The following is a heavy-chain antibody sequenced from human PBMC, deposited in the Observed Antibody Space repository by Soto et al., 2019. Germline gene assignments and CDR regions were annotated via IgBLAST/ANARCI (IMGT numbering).Heavy chain of an antibody. CDR3: AKSIDSGKGY. D-gene: IGHD4-17*01. J-gene: IGHJ4*02. CDR1: GFTFSSYA. Sequence: EVQLLESGGGLVQPGGSLRVSCAASGFTFSSYAMNWVRQAPGKGLEWVSTITGSGGRTFYAASVKGRFTISRDNSKNTLALQMNSLRAEDTAIYYCAKSIDSGKGYWGQGTLVTVSS. CDR2: ITGSGGRT. V-gene: IGHV3-23*01.